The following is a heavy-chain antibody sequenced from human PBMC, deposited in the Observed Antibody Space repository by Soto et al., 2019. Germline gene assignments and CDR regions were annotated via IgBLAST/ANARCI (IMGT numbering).Heavy chain of an antibody. CDR2: INHSGST. D-gene: IGHD3-10*01. J-gene: IGHJ6*02. Sequence: SETLSLTCAVYGGSFSGYYWSWIRQPPGKGLEWIGEINHSGSTNYNPSLKSRVTISVDTSKNQFSLKLSSVTAADTAVYYCARGLQLLWFGEYPYYYYGMDVWGQGTTVTVSS. V-gene: IGHV4-34*01. CDR1: GGSFSGYY. CDR3: ARGLQLLWFGEYPYYYYGMDV.